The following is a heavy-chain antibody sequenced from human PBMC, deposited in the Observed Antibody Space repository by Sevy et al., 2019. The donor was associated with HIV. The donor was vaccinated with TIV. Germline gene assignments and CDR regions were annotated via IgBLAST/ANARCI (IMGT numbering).Heavy chain of an antibody. CDR1: GDSVSSNSAA. J-gene: IGHJ4*02. Sequence: KQSQTLSLTCAISGDSVSSNSAAWNWIRQSPSRGLEWLGRTYYRSKWYNDYAVSVKSRITINPDTSKNDFSLQLNSVTPEDTAVYYCAREGGSDCSSTSCYRGGVFAAAVDYWGQGTLVTVSS. CDR3: AREGGSDCSSTSCYRGGVFAAAVDY. V-gene: IGHV6-1*01. D-gene: IGHD2-2*02. CDR2: TYYRSKWYN.